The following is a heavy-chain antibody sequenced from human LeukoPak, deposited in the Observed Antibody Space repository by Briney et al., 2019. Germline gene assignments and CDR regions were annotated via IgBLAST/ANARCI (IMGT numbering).Heavy chain of an antibody. V-gene: IGHV4-59*01. CDR3: ARSGWIQQLVRPRRHYFDY. CDR1: GGSISSYY. J-gene: IGHJ4*02. Sequence: SETLSLTCTVSGGSISSYYWSWIRQPPGKGLEWIGYIYYSGSTNYNPSLKSRVTISVDTSKNQFSLKLSSVTAADTAVYFCARSGWIQQLVRPRRHYFDYWGQGTLVTVFS. D-gene: IGHD1-1*01. CDR2: IYYSGST.